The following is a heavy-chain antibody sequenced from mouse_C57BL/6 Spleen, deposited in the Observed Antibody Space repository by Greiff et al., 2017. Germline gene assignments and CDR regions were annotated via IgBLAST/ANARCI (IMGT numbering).Heavy chain of an antibody. CDR1: GYTFTDYY. CDR2: INPNNGGT. CDR3: ARKEPIERYFDV. Sequence: VQLQQSGPELVKPGASVKISCKASGYTFTDYYMNWVKQSHGKSLEWIGDINPNNGGTSYNQKFKGKATLTVDKSSSTAYMELRSLTSEDSAVYYCARKEPIERYFDVWGTGTTVTVSS. J-gene: IGHJ1*03. V-gene: IGHV1-26*01.